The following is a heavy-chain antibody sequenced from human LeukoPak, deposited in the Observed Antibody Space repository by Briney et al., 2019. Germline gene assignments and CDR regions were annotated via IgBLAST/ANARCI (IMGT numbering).Heavy chain of an antibody. J-gene: IGHJ4*02. CDR1: GFTFSNYA. Sequence: GGSLRLSCAASGFTFSNYAMHWVRQAPGKGLEYVAAISSNGGSTYYANSVKGRFSIARDRSKNTLYLQMGSLRAEDMAVYYCARELASRSSFDNWGQGTLV. CDR3: ARELASRSSFDN. CDR2: ISSNGGST. V-gene: IGHV3-64*01. D-gene: IGHD6-6*01.